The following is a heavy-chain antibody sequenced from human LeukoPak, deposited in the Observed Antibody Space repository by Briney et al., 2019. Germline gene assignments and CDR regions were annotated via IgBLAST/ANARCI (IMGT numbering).Heavy chain of an antibody. CDR3: AKGAAARPSQYDAFDI. CDR1: GFTFDDYA. D-gene: IGHD6-6*01. J-gene: IGHJ3*02. CDR2: ISWNSGSI. V-gene: IGHV3-9*03. Sequence: PGRSLRLSCAASGFTFDDYALHWVRQAPGKGLEWVSGISWNSGSIGYADSVKGRFTISRDNAKNSLYLQMNSLRAEDMALYYRAKGAAARPSQYDAFDIWGQGTMVTVSS.